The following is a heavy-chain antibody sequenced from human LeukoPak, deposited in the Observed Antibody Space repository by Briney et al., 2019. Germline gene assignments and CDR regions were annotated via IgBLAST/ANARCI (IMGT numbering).Heavy chain of an antibody. V-gene: IGHV3-9*01. CDR2: ISWNRGSR. CDR1: GVTFGDYA. CDR3: AKDGTYYYDSSGYWGYFDY. Sequence: GGSLRLSCAASGVTFGDYAMHWVRQAPGKGLEWVGGISWNRGSRCYADSVSGGFTISRDNAKNSLYLQMNSLRAEATALYYCAKDGTYYYDSSGYWGYFDYWGQGTLVTASS. D-gene: IGHD3-22*01. J-gene: IGHJ4*02.